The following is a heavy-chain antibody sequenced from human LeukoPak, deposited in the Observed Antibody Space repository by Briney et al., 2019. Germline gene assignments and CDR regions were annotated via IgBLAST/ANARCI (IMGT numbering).Heavy chain of an antibody. V-gene: IGHV4-59*01. D-gene: IGHD6-13*01. CDR3: ARDPRRHSAAGTTGDY. CDR2: IDYSGST. Sequence: SETLSLTCTVSGGSISTYYWSWIRQPPGKGLEWIGYIDYSGSTDYNPSLKSRVSISVDTSKNQFSLKLSSVTAADTAVYYCARDPRRHSAAGTTGDYWGQGTLVTVSS. CDR1: GGSISTYY. J-gene: IGHJ4*02.